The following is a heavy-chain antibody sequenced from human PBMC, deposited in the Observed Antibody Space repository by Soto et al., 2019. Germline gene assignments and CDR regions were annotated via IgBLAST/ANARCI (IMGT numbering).Heavy chain of an antibody. CDR2: IWYDGSNK. J-gene: IGHJ3*02. V-gene: IGHV3-33*01. CDR1: GFTFSSYG. Sequence: GGSLRLSCAASGFTFSSYGMHWVRQAPGKGLEWVAVIWYDGSNKYYADSLKGRFTISRDNSKNTLYLQMNSLRAEDTAVYYCARSDEANAFDIWGQGTMVTVSS. CDR3: ARSDEANAFDI.